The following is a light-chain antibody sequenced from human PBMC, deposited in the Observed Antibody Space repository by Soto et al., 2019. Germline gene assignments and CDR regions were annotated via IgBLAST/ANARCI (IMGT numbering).Light chain of an antibody. Sequence: DIVITHSPLSLPVTPVDPASISFRSSQILLHSNGYNYLDWYLQKPGQSPQLLIYLGSNRASGVPDRFSGSGSGTDFTLKISRVEAEDVGVYYCMKALQTPGKFGQGTKVDIK. CDR1: QILLHSNGYNY. CDR2: LGS. J-gene: IGKJ1*01. CDR3: MKALQTPGK. V-gene: IGKV2-28*01.